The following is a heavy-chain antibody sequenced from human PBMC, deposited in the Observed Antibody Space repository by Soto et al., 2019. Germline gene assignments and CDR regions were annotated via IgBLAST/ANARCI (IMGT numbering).Heavy chain of an antibody. CDR3: SRGILV. D-gene: IGHD5-18*01. J-gene: IGHJ4*02. CDR1: GGSINSGGYC. Sequence: QVQLQESGPGLVKPSQTLSLTCTVSGGSINSGGYCWSWIRQHPGKGLDWIGCISYGGSTSYNPSLKRRVTKLVDTSKNQFSLKLTAVTAADTAVYYCSRGILVWGQGALITVSS. CDR2: ISYGGST. V-gene: IGHV4-31*03.